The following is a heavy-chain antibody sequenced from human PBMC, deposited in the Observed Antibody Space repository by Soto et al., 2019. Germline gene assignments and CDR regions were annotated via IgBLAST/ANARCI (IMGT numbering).Heavy chain of an antibody. CDR2: IDPSDSYT. V-gene: IGHV5-10-1*01. J-gene: IGHJ2*01. D-gene: IGHD2-2*01. CDR3: ARHRGCSSTSCRIWYFDL. CDR1: GYSFTSYW. Sequence: PGESLKISCKGSGYSFTSYWISWVRQMPGKGLEWMGRIDPSDSYTNYSPSFQGHVTISADKSISTAYLQWSSLKASDTAMYYCARHRGCSSTSCRIWYFDLSGRGTLVTVSS.